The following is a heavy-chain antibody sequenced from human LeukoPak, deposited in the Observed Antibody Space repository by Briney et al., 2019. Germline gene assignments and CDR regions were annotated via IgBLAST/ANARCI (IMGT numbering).Heavy chain of an antibody. CDR1: GYTFTGYY. Sequence: ASVKVSCKASGYTFTGYYMHWVRQAPGQGLEWMGWINPNSGGTSYPHKFQGRVTMTRHTSITTAYIELSRLRSDDTAGYYCAXXXXXTTQWHNXYYYYYMDVWGKGTTVTVS. J-gene: IGHJ6*03. CDR2: INPNSGGT. V-gene: IGHV1-2*07. D-gene: IGHD6-19*01. CDR3: AXXXXXTTQWHNXYYYYYMDV.